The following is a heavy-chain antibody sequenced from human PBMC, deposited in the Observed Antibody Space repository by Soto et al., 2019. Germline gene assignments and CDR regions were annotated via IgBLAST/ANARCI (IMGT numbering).Heavy chain of an antibody. CDR1: GFTFHEYA. D-gene: IGHD5-12*01. CDR2: ISSDGDTI. CDR3: TKGGYDLTYYLGMDV. J-gene: IGHJ6*02. V-gene: IGHV3-9*01. Sequence: EVQLIESGGGWVQPGTSLRVSCVASGFTFHEYAIHWVRQAPGKGLEWVSGISSDGDTIAYADSVQGRFTVFRDNAKNSLYLQMNSLRAEYTALYYCTKGGYDLTYYLGMDVWGQGTTVTVSS.